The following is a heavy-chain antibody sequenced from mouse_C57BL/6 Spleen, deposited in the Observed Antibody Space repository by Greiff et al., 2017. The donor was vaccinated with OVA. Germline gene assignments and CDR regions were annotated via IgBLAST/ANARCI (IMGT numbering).Heavy chain of an antibody. V-gene: IGHV1-82*01. J-gene: IGHJ2*01. CDR1: GYAFSSSW. CDR3: ASYYYGSNFDY. D-gene: IGHD1-1*01. Sequence: VQLQESGPELVKPGASVKISCKASGYAFSSSWMNWVKQRPGKGLEWIGRIYPGDGDTNYNGKFKGKATLTADKSSSTAYMQLSSLTSEDSAVYFCASYYYGSNFDYWGQGTTLTVSS. CDR2: IYPGDGDT.